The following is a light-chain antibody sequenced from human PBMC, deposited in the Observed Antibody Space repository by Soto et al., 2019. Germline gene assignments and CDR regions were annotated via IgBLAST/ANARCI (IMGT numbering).Light chain of an antibody. CDR1: QNIAIY. CDR2: GAT. CDR3: QQSYRSLPT. V-gene: IGKV1-39*01. J-gene: IGKJ3*01. Sequence: DIQMTQSPSSLSASVGDRVTITCRASQNIAIYLNWYHQKAGKAPNLLIFGATSLRSGVPSRFSAGGAGTDFTLTISSLQPEDFGTYYCQQSYRSLPTFGPGTKVEI.